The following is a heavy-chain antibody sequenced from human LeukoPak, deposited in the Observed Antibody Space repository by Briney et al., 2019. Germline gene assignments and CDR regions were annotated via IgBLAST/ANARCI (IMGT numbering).Heavy chain of an antibody. J-gene: IGHJ4*02. V-gene: IGHV3-7*01. CDR3: ARDIIRGQSDFDY. Sequence: GGSLRVSCVASGFTFGNYWMSWVRQATGQGLEFVGNIEDDGDQKNYVDSVRGRFTIYRDNVQNSLYLQMNRLRVEDTAVYYCARDIIRGQSDFDYWGQGVLVTVSS. D-gene: IGHD6-25*01. CDR2: IEDDGDQK. CDR1: GFTFGNYW.